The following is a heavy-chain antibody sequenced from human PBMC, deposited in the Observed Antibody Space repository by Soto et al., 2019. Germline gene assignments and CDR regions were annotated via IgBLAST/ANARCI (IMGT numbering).Heavy chain of an antibody. Sequence: PGGSLRLSCAASGFTFSSYSMNWVRQAPGKGLEWVSSISSSSSYIYYADSVKGRFTISRDNAKNSLYLQMNSLRAGDTAVYYCARDSYNWNYRFDYWGQGTLVTVSS. CDR3: ARDSYNWNYRFDY. D-gene: IGHD1-7*01. CDR2: ISSSSSYI. CDR1: GFTFSSYS. V-gene: IGHV3-21*01. J-gene: IGHJ4*02.